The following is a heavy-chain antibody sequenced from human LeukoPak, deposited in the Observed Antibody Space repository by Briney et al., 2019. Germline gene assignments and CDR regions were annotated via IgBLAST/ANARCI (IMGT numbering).Heavy chain of an antibody. J-gene: IGHJ5*02. CDR2: IIPILGIA. Sequence: SVKVSCKASGGTFSSYAISWVRQAPGQGLEWMGRIIPILGIANYAQKFQGRVTTTADKSTSTAYMELSSLKSEDTAVYYCARGRWTGYCTTTDCYSGLDPWGQGTLVTVSS. V-gene: IGHV1-69*04. CDR3: ARGRWTGYCTTTDCYSGLDP. D-gene: IGHD2-2*02. CDR1: GGTFSSYA.